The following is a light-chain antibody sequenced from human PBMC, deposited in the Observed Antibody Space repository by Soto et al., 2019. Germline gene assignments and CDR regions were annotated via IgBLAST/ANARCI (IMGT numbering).Light chain of an antibody. V-gene: IGLV2-23*01. Sequence: QSALTQPASVSGSPGQSITISCTGIRSDVGSYNLVSWYQQHPGKAPKLMIYEATKRPSGISNRFSGSKSGDTASLTISGLQAEDEADYYCSSYAGSTTSPVFGGGTKLTVL. CDR2: EAT. J-gene: IGLJ3*02. CDR3: SSYAGSTTSPV. CDR1: RSDVGSYNL.